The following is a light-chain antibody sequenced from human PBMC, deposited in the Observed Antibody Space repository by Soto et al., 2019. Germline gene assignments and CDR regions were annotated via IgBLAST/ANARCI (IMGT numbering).Light chain of an antibody. CDR3: QQYNTWPPLT. J-gene: IGKJ4*01. CDR1: QSVNYN. V-gene: IGKV3-15*01. Sequence: ETVMTQSPATLSVSPGERATLSCRASQSVNYNVAWYQQKPGQAPRLLIHGTSTRASGVAARFSGSGSGTEFTLTISSLQSEDFAIYYCQQYNTWPPLTFGGGTKVEIK. CDR2: GTS.